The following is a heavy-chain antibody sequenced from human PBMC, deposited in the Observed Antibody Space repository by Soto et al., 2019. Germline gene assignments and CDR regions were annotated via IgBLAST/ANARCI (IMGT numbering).Heavy chain of an antibody. CDR1: GGSISSDGYY. V-gene: IGHV4-31*03. CDR3: ARNYGSGRDYFYYGMDV. CDR2: IYYSGST. Sequence: PSETLSLTCTVSGGSISSDGYYWSWIRQHPGKGLERIGYIYYSGSTYYNPSLKSRVTISVDTSKNQFSLKLSSVTAADTAVYYCARNYGSGRDYFYYGMDVWGQGTTVTVSS. J-gene: IGHJ6*02. D-gene: IGHD3-10*01.